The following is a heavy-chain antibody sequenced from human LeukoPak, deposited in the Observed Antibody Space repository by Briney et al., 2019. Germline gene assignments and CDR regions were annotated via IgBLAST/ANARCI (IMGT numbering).Heavy chain of an antibody. CDR3: AKDSPTTFIGLWPRRYKQPCDY. Sequence: QSGGSLRLSCAVSGFTFSSYAMSWVRQAPGKGLEWVSAISGSGGSTYYADSVKGRFTISRDNSKNTLYLQMNSLRAEDTAVYYCAKDSPTTFIGLWPRRYKQPCDYWGQGALVTVSS. D-gene: IGHD5-18*01. V-gene: IGHV3-23*01. CDR1: GFTFSSYA. J-gene: IGHJ4*02. CDR2: ISGSGGST.